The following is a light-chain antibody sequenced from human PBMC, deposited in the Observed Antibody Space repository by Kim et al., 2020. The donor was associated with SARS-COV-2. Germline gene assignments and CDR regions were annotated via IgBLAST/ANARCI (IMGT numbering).Light chain of an antibody. J-gene: IGKJ4*01. CDR1: QSISTY. V-gene: IGKV3-11*01. CDR3: QQRSNWPLT. CDR2: RAS. Sequence: LSPGERATLSCRASQSISTYLAWYQNKPGQAPRLLIYRASYRATGIPARFYGSGSGTDFTLTISSLEPEDFAVYYCQQRSNWPLTFGGGTKVDIK.